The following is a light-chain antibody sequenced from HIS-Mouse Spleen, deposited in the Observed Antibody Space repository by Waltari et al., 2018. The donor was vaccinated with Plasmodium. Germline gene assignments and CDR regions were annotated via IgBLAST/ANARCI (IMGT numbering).Light chain of an antibody. CDR1: SSDGGGYNY. V-gene: IGLV2-8*01. Sequence: QSALTQPPSASGSPGQSVTIACTGTSSDGGGYNYVSWYQQHPGKAPKLMIYEVSTRPSGVPDRFSGSKSGNTASLTVSGLQAEDEADYYCSSYAGSSVFGTGTKVTVL. CDR3: SSYAGSSV. J-gene: IGLJ1*01. CDR2: EVS.